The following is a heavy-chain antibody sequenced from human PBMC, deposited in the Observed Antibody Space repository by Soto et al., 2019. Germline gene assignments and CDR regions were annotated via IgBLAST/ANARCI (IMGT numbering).Heavy chain of an antibody. CDR3: ARQKDFYYDSSGYGAFGT. CDR1: GYSFTSYW. CDR2: IYPGDSDT. D-gene: IGHD3-22*01. J-gene: IGHJ3*02. V-gene: IGHV5-51*01. Sequence: PGESLKISCKGSGYSFTSYWIGWVRQMPGKGLEWMGIIYPGDSDTRYSPSFQGQVTISADKSISTAYLQWSSLKASDTAMYYCARQKDFYYDSSGYGAFGTWGQGTMVPVSS.